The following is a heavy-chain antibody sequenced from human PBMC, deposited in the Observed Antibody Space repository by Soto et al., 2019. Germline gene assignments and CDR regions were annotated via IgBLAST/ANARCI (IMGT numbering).Heavy chain of an antibody. CDR2: IYYSGST. Sequence: SETLSLTCTVSGGSISSSSYYWGWIRQPPGKGLEWIGSIYYSGSTYYNPSLKSRVTISVDTSKNQFSLKLSSVTAADTAVYYCARLTPNPQDYYGMDVWGQGTKVT. CDR1: GGSISSSSYY. V-gene: IGHV4-39*01. CDR3: ARLTPNPQDYYGMDV. J-gene: IGHJ6*02.